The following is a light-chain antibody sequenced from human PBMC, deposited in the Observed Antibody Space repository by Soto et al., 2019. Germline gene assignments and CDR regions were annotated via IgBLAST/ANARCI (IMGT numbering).Light chain of an antibody. J-gene: IGKJ5*01. CDR3: QQYGSSLIT. V-gene: IGKV3-20*01. CDR1: QTIRSTY. Sequence: DIVLTQSPCTLSLSPGERVTLSCRASQTIRSTYFAWYQQKPGQAPRLLIYGASSRAAGIPVRFSGTGSGTDFALTISRLEPEDSAVYYCQQYGSSLITFGRGTRLEIK. CDR2: GAS.